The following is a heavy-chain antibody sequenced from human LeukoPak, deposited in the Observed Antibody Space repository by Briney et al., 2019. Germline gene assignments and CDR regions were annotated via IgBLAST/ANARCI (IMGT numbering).Heavy chain of an antibody. CDR2: MYYNGNT. CDR3: ARHGGSWTFDY. D-gene: IGHD6-13*01. CDR1: GGSTSSSSSY. V-gene: IGHV4-39*01. Sequence: SETLSLTCTVSGGSTSSSSSYWGWIRQSPGKGLEWIGTMYYNGNTYYNPSLKSRVTISVDTSKNQFSLKLSSVTAADTAVYFCARHGGSWTFDYWGQGTLVTVSS. J-gene: IGHJ4*02.